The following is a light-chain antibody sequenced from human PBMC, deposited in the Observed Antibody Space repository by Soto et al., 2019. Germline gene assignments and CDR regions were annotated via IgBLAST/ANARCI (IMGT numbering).Light chain of an antibody. Sequence: EVVMTQSPATLSVSPGERDTISCRASQTVSIDLAWFQQRPGQPPRLLIYDASTRPSGIAARFSGSGSGTDFTLTISSLQPEDFADYYCQQHKQSPYTFGQGTKLEI. V-gene: IGKV3-15*01. CDR2: DAS. J-gene: IGKJ2*01. CDR3: QQHKQSPYT. CDR1: QTVSID.